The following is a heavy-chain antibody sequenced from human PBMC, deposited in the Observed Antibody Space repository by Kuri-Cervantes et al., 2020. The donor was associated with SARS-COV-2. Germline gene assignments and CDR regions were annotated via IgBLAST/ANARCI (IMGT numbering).Heavy chain of an antibody. Sequence: SETLSLTCTVPGGSISSNYWSWIRQPPGKGLEWIGYIYYSGSTNYNPSLKSRVTISVDTSKNQFSLKLSSVTAADTAVYYCARVSYDILTGYYLSPTFDYWGQGTLVTVSS. V-gene: IGHV4-59*01. CDR2: IYYSGST. CDR3: ARVSYDILTGYYLSPTFDY. D-gene: IGHD3-9*01. J-gene: IGHJ4*02. CDR1: GGSISSNY.